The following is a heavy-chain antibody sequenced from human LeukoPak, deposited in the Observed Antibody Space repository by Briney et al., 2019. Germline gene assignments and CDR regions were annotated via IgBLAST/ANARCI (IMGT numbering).Heavy chain of an antibody. CDR1: GFTFSSYE. V-gene: IGHV3-48*03. Sequence: GGSLRLSCAASGFTFSSYEMNWVRQAPGKGLEWLSHIGRDGGDKNYADSVKGRFTISRDNAENSLSLQMNSLRIEDSAIYYCATDIRAVGDSRYFDYWGQGALVTVSS. CDR2: IGRDGGDK. CDR3: ATDIRAVGDSRYFDY. J-gene: IGHJ4*02. D-gene: IGHD1-26*01.